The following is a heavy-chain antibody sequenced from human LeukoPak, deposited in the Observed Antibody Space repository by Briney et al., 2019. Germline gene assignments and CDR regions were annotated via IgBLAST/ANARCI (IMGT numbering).Heavy chain of an antibody. V-gene: IGHV1-46*01. CDR2: INPSGGST. CDR1: GYTFTSYY. CDR3: ARVEPGDYGPGTRSGDAFDI. J-gene: IGHJ3*02. D-gene: IGHD3-10*01. Sequence: GASVKVSCKASGYTFTSYYMHWVRQAPGQGLEWMGIINPSGGSTSYAQKFQGRVTMTRDTSTSTVYMELSSLRSEDTAVYYCARVEPGDYGPGTRSGDAFDIWGQGTMVTVSS.